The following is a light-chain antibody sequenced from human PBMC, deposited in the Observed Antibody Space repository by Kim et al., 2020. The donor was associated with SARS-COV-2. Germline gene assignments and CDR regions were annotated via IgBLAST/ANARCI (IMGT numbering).Light chain of an antibody. V-gene: IGKV1-39*01. Sequence: ASVGDRVTLTCRSSQTISRFLNWYQQKSGEAPKLLIYSASNLQSGVPSRFSGSGSGTDFTLTISNLQPEDFATYYCQQSYNTPQTFGQGTKVDIK. J-gene: IGKJ1*01. CDR2: SAS. CDR1: QTISRF. CDR3: QQSYNTPQT.